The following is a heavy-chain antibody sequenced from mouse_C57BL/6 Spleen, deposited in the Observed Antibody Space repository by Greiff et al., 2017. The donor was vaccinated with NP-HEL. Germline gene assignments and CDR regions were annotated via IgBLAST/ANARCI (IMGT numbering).Heavy chain of an antibody. V-gene: IGHV1-50*01. CDR3: ARGRVGFDY. CDR1: GYTFTSYW. J-gene: IGHJ2*01. Sequence: QVQLQQPGAELVKPGASVKLSCKASGYTFTSYWMQWVKQRPGQGLEWIGEIDPSDSYTNCNQKFKGKATLTVDTSSSTAYMQLSSLTSEDSAVYYCARGRVGFDYWGQGTTLTVSS. CDR2: IDPSDSYT. D-gene: IGHD1-3*01.